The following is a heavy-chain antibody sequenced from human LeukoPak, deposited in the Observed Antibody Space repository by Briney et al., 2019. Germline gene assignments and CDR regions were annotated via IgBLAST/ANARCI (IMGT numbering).Heavy chain of an antibody. CDR3: ARTPINYYDSSGYYFGLRPGGFDY. Sequence: PSETLSLTCTVSGGSVSSGSYYWSWIRQPPGKGLEWIGYIYYSGSTYYNPSLKSRVTISVDTSKNQFSLKLSSVTAADTAVYYCARTPINYYDSSGYYFGLRPGGFDYWGQGTLVTVSS. CDR2: IYYSGST. J-gene: IGHJ4*02. V-gene: IGHV4-31*03. D-gene: IGHD3-22*01. CDR1: GGSVSSGSYY.